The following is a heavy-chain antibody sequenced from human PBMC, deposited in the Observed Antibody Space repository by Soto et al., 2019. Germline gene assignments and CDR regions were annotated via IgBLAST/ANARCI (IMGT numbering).Heavy chain of an antibody. J-gene: IGHJ4*02. Sequence: EVQLVESGGGLVQPGGSPRLSCAASGFTVSSNYMSWVRQAPGKGLEWVSVIYSGGSTYYADSVKGRFTISRDNSKNTLYLQMTSLRAEDTAVYYCAREGIAGPEDYWGQGTLVTVSS. D-gene: IGHD6-13*01. CDR3: AREGIAGPEDY. CDR2: IYSGGST. CDR1: GFTVSSNY. V-gene: IGHV3-66*01.